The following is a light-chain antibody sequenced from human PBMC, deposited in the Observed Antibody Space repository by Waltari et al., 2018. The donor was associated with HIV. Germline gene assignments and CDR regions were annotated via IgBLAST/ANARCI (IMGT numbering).Light chain of an antibody. Sequence: DIVMTQSPDSLAVSLGERATTNCRSSQSVLYSPNNNNYLAWYRQKPGQPPKLLFYWASIRESGVPDRFSGSGSGTDFTRTISSLQAEDVAVYYCQQYYSTPYTFGQGTKLEIK. V-gene: IGKV4-1*01. J-gene: IGKJ2*01. CDR3: QQYYSTPYT. CDR2: WAS. CDR1: QSVLYSPNNNNY.